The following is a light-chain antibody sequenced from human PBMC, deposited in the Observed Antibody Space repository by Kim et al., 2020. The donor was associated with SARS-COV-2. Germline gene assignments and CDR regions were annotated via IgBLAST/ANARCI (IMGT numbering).Light chain of an antibody. CDR3: HQSHASPWT. J-gene: IGKJ1*01. V-gene: IGKV3-20*01. Sequence: LSPGERATLSCRASQSLNNDYLAWYQQKPGQPPRLVIYGVSTRATGIPDRFSGSGSGTGFSLIISRLEPEDFAVYYCHQSHASPWTFGQGTKLEI. CDR2: GVS. CDR1: QSLNNDY.